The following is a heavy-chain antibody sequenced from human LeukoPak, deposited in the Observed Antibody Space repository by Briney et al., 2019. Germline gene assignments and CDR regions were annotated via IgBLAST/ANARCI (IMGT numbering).Heavy chain of an antibody. Sequence: TETLSLTCTVSGGSISSSSYYWGWIRQPPGKGLEWIGGIYYSGSTYSNTSLKSRVTISVDTSKNQYSLKLSSVTAAHTAVYYCARVQRWELLSAAYYFDYWGQGTLVTVSS. CDR3: ARVQRWELLSAAYYFDY. CDR1: GGSISSSSYY. CDR2: IYYSGST. J-gene: IGHJ4*02. V-gene: IGHV4-39*01. D-gene: IGHD1-26*01.